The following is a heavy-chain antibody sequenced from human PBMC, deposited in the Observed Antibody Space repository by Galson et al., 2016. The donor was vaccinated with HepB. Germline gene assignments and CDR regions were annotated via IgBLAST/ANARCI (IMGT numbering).Heavy chain of an antibody. CDR1: GSTFSTYD. CDR3: VKGFWDYSGTGV. V-gene: IGHV3-23*01. CDR2: FSGSDYSI. D-gene: IGHD4-11*01. J-gene: IGHJ6*02. Sequence: SLRLSCAASGSTFSTYDMSWVRQAPGKGLQWVSTFSGSDYSIYYSDSVKGRFTISRDNSKNTLYLQMNSLRVEDTALYYCVKGFWDYSGTGVWGQGTTVTVSS.